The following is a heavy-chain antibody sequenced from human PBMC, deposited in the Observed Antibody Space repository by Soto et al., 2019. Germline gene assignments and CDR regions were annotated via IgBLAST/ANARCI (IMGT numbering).Heavy chain of an antibody. CDR2: IIPILGIA. CDR1: GGTFSSYT. CDR3: ARVGGDPTDYYYYMDV. J-gene: IGHJ6*03. V-gene: IGHV1-69*02. D-gene: IGHD4-17*01. Sequence: QVQLVQSGAEVKKPGSSVKVACKASGGTFSSYTISWVRQAPGQGLECMGRIIPILGIANYAQKFQGRVTITADKSTSTACMELRSLRSEDTAVYYCARVGGDPTDYYYYMDVWGKGTTVAVSS.